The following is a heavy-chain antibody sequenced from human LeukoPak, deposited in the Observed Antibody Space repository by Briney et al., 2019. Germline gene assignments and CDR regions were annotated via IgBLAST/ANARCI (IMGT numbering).Heavy chain of an antibody. CDR1: GFTFSDYY. D-gene: IGHD3-10*01. J-gene: IGHJ4*02. V-gene: IGHV3-11*01. CDR3: ARPGYYYGSGSQDY. Sequence: GGSLRLSCAASGFTFSDYYMSWIRQVPEKGLEWVSYISSSSSTIHYTDSVKGRFTISRDNAKNSLYLQMNSLRAEDTAVYYCARPGYYYGSGSQDYWGQGTLVTVSS. CDR2: ISSSSSTI.